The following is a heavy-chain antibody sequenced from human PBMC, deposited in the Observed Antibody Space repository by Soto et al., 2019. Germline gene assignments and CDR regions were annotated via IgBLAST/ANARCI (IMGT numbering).Heavy chain of an antibody. Sequence: PSETLSLTCTVSGGSISSSSYYWGWIRQPPGKGLVWIGSIYYSGTTYYNPSLMSRVTISVDTSKNQFKLSSVTAADTAVYYCARHRGYYDILTGYYTELNFDYWGQGTLVTVSS. CDR2: IYYSGTT. CDR1: GGSISSSSYY. J-gene: IGHJ4*02. V-gene: IGHV4-39*01. CDR3: ARHRGYYDILTGYYTELNFDY. D-gene: IGHD3-9*01.